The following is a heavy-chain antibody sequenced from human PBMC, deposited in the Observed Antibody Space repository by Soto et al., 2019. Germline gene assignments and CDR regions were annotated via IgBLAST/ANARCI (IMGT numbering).Heavy chain of an antibody. V-gene: IGHV1-8*01. CDR3: ARDYILSRSWYGGSNRFDP. Sequence: ASVKVSCKASGFTFTSYDINWVRQATGQGLEWMGWMNPHSNTAGFAQKFQGRVTMTSNTSISTTYMELSSLRVEDTALYYCARDYILSRSWYGGSNRFDPWGQGTLVTVSS. J-gene: IGHJ5*02. CDR2: MNPHSNTA. CDR1: GFTFTSYD. D-gene: IGHD3-9*01.